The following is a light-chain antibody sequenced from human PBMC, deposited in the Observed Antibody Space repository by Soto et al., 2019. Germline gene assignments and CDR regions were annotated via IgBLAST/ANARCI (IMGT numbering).Light chain of an antibody. J-gene: IGLJ2*01. Sequence: QSALTQPPSASGSPGQSVTISCTGTSSDIGGYNYVYWYQQHPGKAPKLMIYEDSKRPSGVPDRFSGSKSGNTASLTVSGLQAEDEADYYCSSYAGSNNFVVFGGGTKLTVL. CDR2: EDS. CDR1: SSDIGGYNY. V-gene: IGLV2-8*01. CDR3: SSYAGSNNFVV.